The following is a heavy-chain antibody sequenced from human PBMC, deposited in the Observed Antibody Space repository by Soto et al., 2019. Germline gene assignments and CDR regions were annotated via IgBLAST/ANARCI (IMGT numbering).Heavy chain of an antibody. D-gene: IGHD3-10*01. V-gene: IGHV4-31*03. J-gene: IGHJ4*02. CDR3: ARIKLEAAMADPHPEY. CDR1: GGSISSGGYY. CDR2: IYYSGST. Sequence: QVQLQESGPGLVKPSQTLSLTCTVSGGSISSGGYYWSWIRQHPGKGLEWIGYIYYSGSTYYNPSLKSRVTLSVDTSKDQFSLKLSPVTAADTAVYYCARIKLEAAMADPHPEYWGQGNLVTVSS.